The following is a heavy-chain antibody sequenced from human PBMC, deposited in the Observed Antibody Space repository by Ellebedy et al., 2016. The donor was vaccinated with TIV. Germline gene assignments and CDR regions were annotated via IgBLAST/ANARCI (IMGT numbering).Heavy chain of an antibody. J-gene: IGHJ5*02. CDR3: VKPWHSSSWYSNWFDP. D-gene: IGHD6-13*01. CDR1: GFTFSSYA. CDR2: IYSNGGTT. Sequence: GESLKISCSVSGFTFSSYAMHWVRQAPGKGLEYVSAIYSNGGTTNYADSVKGRFTISRDNSKNTLYLQMSSLRPEYTAVYYYVKPWHSSSWYSNWFDPWGQGTLVTVSS. V-gene: IGHV3-64D*09.